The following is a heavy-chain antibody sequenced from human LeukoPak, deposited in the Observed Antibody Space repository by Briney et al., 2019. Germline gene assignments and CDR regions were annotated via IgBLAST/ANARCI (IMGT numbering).Heavy chain of an antibody. CDR2: ISGSGGST. CDR3: AKPPMVRGVIRDY. V-gene: IGHV3-23*01. D-gene: IGHD3-10*01. J-gene: IGHJ4*02. Sequence: GGSLRLSCAASGFTFSSYGMSWVRQAPGKGLEWVSAISGSGGSTYYADSVKGRFTISRDNSKNTLYLQMNSLRAEDTAVYYCAKPPMVRGVIRDYWGQGTLVTVSS. CDR1: GFTFSSYG.